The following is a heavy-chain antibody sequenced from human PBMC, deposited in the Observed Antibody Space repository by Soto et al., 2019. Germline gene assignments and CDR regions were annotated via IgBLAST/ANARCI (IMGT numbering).Heavy chain of an antibody. D-gene: IGHD6-19*01. CDR3: ARGQWIAVAGPYYFDY. CDR2: INHSGST. CDR1: GGSFSGYY. J-gene: IGHJ4*02. Sequence: SETLSLTCAVYGGSFSGYYWSWIRQPPGKGLEWIGEINHSGSTNYNPSLKSRVTISVDTSKNQFSLKLSSVTAADTAVYYCARGQWIAVAGPYYFDYWGQGALVTVSS. V-gene: IGHV4-34*01.